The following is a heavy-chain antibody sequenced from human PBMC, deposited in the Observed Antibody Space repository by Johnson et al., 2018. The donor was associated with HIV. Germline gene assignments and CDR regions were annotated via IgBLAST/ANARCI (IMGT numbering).Heavy chain of an antibody. CDR3: ARDNWNEDI. V-gene: IGHV3-30*01. CDR1: GFTVSSNY. J-gene: IGHJ3*02. Sequence: QVQLVESGGGLVQPGGSLRLSCAASGFTVSSNYMSWVRQAPGKGLEWVAVISYDGSNKYYADSVKGRFTISRDNSKNTLYLQMNSLRAEDTAVYYCARDNWNEDIWGQGTMVTVSS. CDR2: ISYDGSNK. D-gene: IGHD1-20*01.